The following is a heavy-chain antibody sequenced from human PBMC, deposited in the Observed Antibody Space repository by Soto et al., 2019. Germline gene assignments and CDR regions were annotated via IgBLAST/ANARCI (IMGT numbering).Heavy chain of an antibody. CDR2: ISGSGDST. J-gene: IGHJ4*02. D-gene: IGHD6-19*01. Sequence: EVQLLESGGGLVQPGGSLRLSCAASGFTFSSYAMNWVRQAPGKGLEWVSVISGSGDSTYYADSVKGRFTITRDNSKNTLDLQMTSLIAEDTAVYYCASRSSGWYFDYWAQGTLITVSS. CDR3: ASRSSGWYFDY. V-gene: IGHV3-23*01. CDR1: GFTFSSYA.